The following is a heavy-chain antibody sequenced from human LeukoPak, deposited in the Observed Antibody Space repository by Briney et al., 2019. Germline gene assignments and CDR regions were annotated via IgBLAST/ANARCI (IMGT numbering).Heavy chain of an antibody. V-gene: IGHV4-39*07. D-gene: IGHD3-10*01. Sequence: SETLSLTCTVSGGSISSSGYCWGWIRQPPGKGLEWIGSIDYSGNTNYNPSLKSRVTISVDTSKNQFSLKLSSVTAADTAVYYCARSTAMVRGKSVLQHWGQGTLVTVSS. CDR3: ARSTAMVRGKSVLQH. J-gene: IGHJ1*01. CDR1: GGSISSSGYC. CDR2: IDYSGNT.